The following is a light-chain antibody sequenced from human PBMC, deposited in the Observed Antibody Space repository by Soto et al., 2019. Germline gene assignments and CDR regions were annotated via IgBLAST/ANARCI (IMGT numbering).Light chain of an antibody. CDR2: KAS. J-gene: IGKJ5*01. V-gene: IGKV1-5*03. Sequence: DIQMTQSPSTLSASVGDRVTITCRASQTISSWLAWYQQKPGQAPKLLIYKASTLEGGVPSRFSGSGSGTDFTLTISSLEPEDFAIYYCQQRQYWPPITFGQGTRLEIK. CDR3: QQRQYWPPIT. CDR1: QTISSW.